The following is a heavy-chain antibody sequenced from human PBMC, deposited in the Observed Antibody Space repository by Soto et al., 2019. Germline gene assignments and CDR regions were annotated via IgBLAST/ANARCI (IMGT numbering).Heavy chain of an antibody. J-gene: IGHJ6*02. CDR3: ATALREYSSSWYYYYYGMDV. Sequence: ASVKVSCKVSGYTLTELSMHWVRQAPGKGLEWMGGFDPEDGETIYAQKFQGRVTMTEDTSTDTAYMELSSLRSEDTAVYYCATALREYSSSWYYYYYGMDVWGQGTTVTVSS. D-gene: IGHD6-13*01. CDR1: GYTLTELS. V-gene: IGHV1-24*01. CDR2: FDPEDGET.